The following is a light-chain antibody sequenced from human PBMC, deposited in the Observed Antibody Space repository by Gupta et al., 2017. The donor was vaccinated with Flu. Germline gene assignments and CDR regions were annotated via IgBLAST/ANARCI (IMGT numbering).Light chain of an antibody. CDR2: GNS. CDR3: AAWDDSLNGHYV. CDR1: SSNIGSNA. Sequence: SCSGSSSNIGSNAVNWYQQVPGTAPKLLMYGNSQRPSGVPDRFSGSKSGTSASLAISGLQSEDDADYYCAAWDDSLNGHYVFGTGTKVTVL. V-gene: IGLV1-44*01. J-gene: IGLJ1*01.